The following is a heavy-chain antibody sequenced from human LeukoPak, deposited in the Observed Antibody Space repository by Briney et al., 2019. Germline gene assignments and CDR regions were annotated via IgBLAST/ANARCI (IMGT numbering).Heavy chain of an antibody. J-gene: IGHJ3*02. D-gene: IGHD6-13*01. CDR1: GGSISSYY. V-gene: IGHV4-4*07. CDR3: ARDRGDGSSWFDAFDI. CDR2: IYTSGST. Sequence: PSETLSLTCTVSGGSISSYYWSWTRQPAGKGLEIGRIYTSGSTNYNPSLKSRVTMSVDTSKNQFSLKLSSVTAADTAVYYCARDRGDGSSWFDAFDIWGQGTMVTVSS.